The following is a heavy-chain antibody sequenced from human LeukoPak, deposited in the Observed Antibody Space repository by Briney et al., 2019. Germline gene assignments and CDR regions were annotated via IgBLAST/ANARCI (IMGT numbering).Heavy chain of an antibody. Sequence: AETLSLTCAVSGVSFSGYYWTWIRQPPGKGLEWIGEINHGGTTNYNPSLTSRVTISVDTSKNQFSLNLTSVTAADTAIYYCATNIPGTTYFDPWGQGTLVTVSS. CDR2: INHGGTT. CDR3: ATNIPGTTYFDP. CDR1: GVSFSGYY. V-gene: IGHV4-34*01. J-gene: IGHJ4*02. D-gene: IGHD1-14*01.